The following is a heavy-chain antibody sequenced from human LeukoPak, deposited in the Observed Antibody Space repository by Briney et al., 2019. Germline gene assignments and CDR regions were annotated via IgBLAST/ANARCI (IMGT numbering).Heavy chain of an antibody. V-gene: IGHV3-33*01. J-gene: IGHJ4*02. CDR1: GFTFSSYG. CDR3: AASFTGYPIDY. D-gene: IGHD3-9*01. Sequence: GGSLRLSCAASGFTFSSYGMHWVRQAPGKGLEWVAVIWYDGSNKYYVDSVKGRFTISRDNSKNTLYLQMNSLRAEDTAVYYCAASFTGYPIDYWGQGTLVTVSS. CDR2: IWYDGSNK.